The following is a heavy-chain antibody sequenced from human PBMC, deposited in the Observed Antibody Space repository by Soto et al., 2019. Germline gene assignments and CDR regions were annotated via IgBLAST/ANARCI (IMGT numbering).Heavy chain of an antibody. CDR3: ARETRRYDAHRPPIDYGMDV. CDR2: IIPIFGTA. V-gene: IGHV1-69*01. D-gene: IGHD3-3*01. CDR1: GGTFSSYA. Sequence: QVQLVQSGAEVKKPGSSVKVSCKASGGTFSSYAISWVRQAPGQGLEWMGGIIPIFGTANYAQKFQGRVTITADESTSTAYMELSSLRSDDTAVYYCARETRRYDAHRPPIDYGMDVWGQGTTVTVSS. J-gene: IGHJ6*02.